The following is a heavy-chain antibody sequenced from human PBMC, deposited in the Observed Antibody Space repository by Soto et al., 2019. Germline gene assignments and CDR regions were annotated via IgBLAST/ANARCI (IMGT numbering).Heavy chain of an antibody. D-gene: IGHD2-2*03. CDR3: ARLRAHGYYGNCYYYGIDA. CDR1: AGTFSSYS. V-gene: IGHV1-69*05. CDR2: IIPIFGTA. Sequence: QVQLVQSGAEVKKPGSSVKVSCKASAGTFSSYSINWVRQAPGQGLEWMGGIIPIFGTADYAQKFQGRVTITTDESTSSAYMELSILRSYDTPVYFCARLRAHGYYGNCYYYGIDAWGQGTTVTVSS. J-gene: IGHJ6*02.